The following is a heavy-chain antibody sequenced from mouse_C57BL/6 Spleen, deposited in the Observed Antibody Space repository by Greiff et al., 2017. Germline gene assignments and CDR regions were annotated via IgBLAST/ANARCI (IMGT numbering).Heavy chain of an antibody. Sequence: QVQLQQPGAELVMPGASVKLSCKASGYTFTSYWMHWVKQRPGQGLEWIGEIDPSGSYTNYTQKFKGKSTLTVDKSSITTSMQLGILTSKDSAVYYCASGRAPIYPKGLLAYWGQGTLVTVSA. CDR2: IDPSGSYT. CDR3: ASGRAPIYPKGLLAY. J-gene: IGHJ3*01. V-gene: IGHV1-69*01. D-gene: IGHD3-1*01. CDR1: GYTFTSYW.